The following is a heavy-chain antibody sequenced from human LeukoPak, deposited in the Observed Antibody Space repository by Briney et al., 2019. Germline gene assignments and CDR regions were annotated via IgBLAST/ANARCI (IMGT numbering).Heavy chain of an antibody. CDR3: ARFLTGYPTAYYFDY. CDR1: GGSFSGYY. V-gene: IGHV4-34*01. CDR2: INHSGST. D-gene: IGHD3-9*01. J-gene: IGHJ4*02. Sequence: SETLSLTCAVYGGSFSGYYWSWIRQPPGRGLEWIGEINHSGSTNYNPSLKSRVTISVDTSKNQFSLKLSSVTAADTAVYYCARFLTGYPTAYYFDYWGQGALVTVSS.